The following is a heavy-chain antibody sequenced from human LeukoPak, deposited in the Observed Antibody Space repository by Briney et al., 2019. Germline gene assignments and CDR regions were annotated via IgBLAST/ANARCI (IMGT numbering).Heavy chain of an antibody. CDR3: ARDGLHGYEDY. V-gene: IGHV3-21*01. D-gene: IGHD6-13*01. J-gene: IGHJ4*02. CDR1: GFTFSSYS. CDR2: ISSTSIYI. Sequence: GGSLRLSCAASGFTFSSYSMNWVRQAPGKGLEWVSSISSTSIYIFYADSVKGRFTISRDNAKNSLYLQINSLRAEDTAVYYCARDGLHGYEDYWGQGTLVTVSS.